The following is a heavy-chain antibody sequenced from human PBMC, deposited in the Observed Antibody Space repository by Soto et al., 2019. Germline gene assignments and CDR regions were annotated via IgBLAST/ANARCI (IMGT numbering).Heavy chain of an antibody. CDR2: ISYDGSNK. CDR3: AKDRKQLALFSDYYYYYGMDF. D-gene: IGHD6-6*01. V-gene: IGHV3-30*18. CDR1: GFTFSSYG. Sequence: PGGSLRLSCAASGFTFSSYGMHWVRQAPGKGLEWVAVISYDGSNKYYADSVKGRFTISRDNSKNTLYLQMNSLRAEDTAVYYCAKDRKQLALFSDYYYYYGMDFWGQGTTVTGS. J-gene: IGHJ6*02.